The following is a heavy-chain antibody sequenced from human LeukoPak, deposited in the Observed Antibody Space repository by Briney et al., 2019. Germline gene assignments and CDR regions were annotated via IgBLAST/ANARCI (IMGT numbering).Heavy chain of an antibody. V-gene: IGHV4-34*01. D-gene: IGHD6-13*01. CDR1: GGSFSGYY. Sequence: SETLSLTCAVYGGSFSGYYWSWIRQPPGKGLEWIGEINHSGSTNYNPSLKSRVTISVDKSKNQFSLKLSSVTAADTAVYYCAENDSSSLSLGYWGQGTLVTVSS. CDR2: INHSGST. J-gene: IGHJ4*02. CDR3: AENDSSSLSLGY.